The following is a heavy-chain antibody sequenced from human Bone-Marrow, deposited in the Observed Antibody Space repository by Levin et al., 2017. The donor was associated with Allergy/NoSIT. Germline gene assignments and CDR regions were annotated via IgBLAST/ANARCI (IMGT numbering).Heavy chain of an antibody. Sequence: ASVKVSCKASGGTFSSYAISWVRQAPGQGLEWMGGIIPIFGTANYAQKFQGRVTITADESTSTAYMELSSLRSEDTAVYYCARQRITMVRGVITQTDAFDIWGQGTMVTVSS. D-gene: IGHD3-10*01. CDR1: GGTFSSYA. J-gene: IGHJ3*02. CDR3: ARQRITMVRGVITQTDAFDI. V-gene: IGHV1-69*13. CDR2: IIPIFGTA.